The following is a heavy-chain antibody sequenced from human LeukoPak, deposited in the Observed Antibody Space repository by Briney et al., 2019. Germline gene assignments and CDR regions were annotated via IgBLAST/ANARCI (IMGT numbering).Heavy chain of an antibody. J-gene: IGHJ4*02. CDR1: GYTFTSYG. CDR3: ARDNIRNSYEPRPPVDY. D-gene: IGHD5-18*01. CDR2: ISAYNGNT. V-gene: IGHV1-18*01. Sequence: ASVKVSCKASGYTFTSYGISWVRQAPGQGLEWMGWISAYNGNTNYAQKLQGRVTMTTDTSTSTAYMELRSLRSDDTAVYYCARDNIRNSYEPRPPVDYWGQGTLVTVSS.